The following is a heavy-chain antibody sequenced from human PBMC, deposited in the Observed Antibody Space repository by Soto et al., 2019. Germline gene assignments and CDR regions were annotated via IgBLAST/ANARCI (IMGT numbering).Heavy chain of an antibody. J-gene: IGHJ4*02. CDR1: GGSITSDDNW. V-gene: IGHV4-4*02. D-gene: IGHD6-13*01. CDR3: VSSSWYSLDY. CDR2: IYHSGSA. Sequence: QVQLQESGPGLVKPSGTLSLTCAVSGGSITSDDNWWRWVRQPPGKGLEWIGEIYHSGSANYNPSLTSRVTLSVDKTKNQFSLMLTSVTAADTAVYYCVSSSWYSLDYWGQGTRVTVSS.